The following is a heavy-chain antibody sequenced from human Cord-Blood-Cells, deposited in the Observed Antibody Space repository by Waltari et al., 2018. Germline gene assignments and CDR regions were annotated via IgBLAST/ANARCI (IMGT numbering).Heavy chain of an antibody. D-gene: IGHD3-9*01. Sequence: QVQLVQSGAEVKKPGSSVKVSCKASGGTFSSYATSWVRQVPGPGLEWMGGIIPIFGTANYAQKFQGRVTITADESTSTAYMELSSLRSEDTAVYYCARALSRNYDILTGYDAFDIWGQGTMVTVSS. V-gene: IGHV1-69*01. CDR2: IIPIFGTA. CDR1: GGTFSSYA. CDR3: ARALSRNYDILTGYDAFDI. J-gene: IGHJ3*02.